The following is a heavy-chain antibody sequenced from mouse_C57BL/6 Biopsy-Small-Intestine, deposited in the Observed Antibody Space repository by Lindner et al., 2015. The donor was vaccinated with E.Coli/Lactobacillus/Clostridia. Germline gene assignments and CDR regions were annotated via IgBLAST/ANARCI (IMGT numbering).Heavy chain of an antibody. D-gene: IGHD2-5*01. Sequence: VQLQESGPELAKPGASVRMSCKASGYTFTTYVINWVKQKPGQGLEWIGYINPYNDGTKYNEKFKGKATLTSDKSASTAYMELSSLTSEDSAVYYCAVYYSNYVFAYWGQGTLVTVSA. CDR2: INPYNDGT. V-gene: IGHV1-14*01. CDR1: GYTFTTYV. J-gene: IGHJ3*01. CDR3: AVYYSNYVFAY.